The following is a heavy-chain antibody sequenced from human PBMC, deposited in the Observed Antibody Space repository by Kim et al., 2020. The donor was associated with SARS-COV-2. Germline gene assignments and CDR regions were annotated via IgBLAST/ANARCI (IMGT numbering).Heavy chain of an antibody. CDR2: ISYDGSNK. Sequence: GGSLRLSCAASGFTFSSYAMHWVRQAPGKGLEWVAVISYDGSNKYYADSVKGRFTISRDNSKNTLYLQMNSLRAEDTAVYYCAREGLGYSSGYYYYGMDVWGQGTTVTVSS. CDR1: GFTFSSYA. V-gene: IGHV3-30-3*01. D-gene: IGHD6-19*01. CDR3: AREGLGYSSGYYYYGMDV. J-gene: IGHJ6*02.